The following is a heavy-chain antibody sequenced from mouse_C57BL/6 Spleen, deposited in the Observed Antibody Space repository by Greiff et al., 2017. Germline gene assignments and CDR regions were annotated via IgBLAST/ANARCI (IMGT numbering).Heavy chain of an antibody. D-gene: IGHD2-4*01. CDR3: ALYDYDVDYFDY. Sequence: QVQLQQPGAELVKPGASVTLSCKASGYTFTSYWMHWVKQRPGQGLEWIGMIHPNSGSTNYNGKFKSKATLTVDKSTSAAYMQRSSLTSEDSAVYYCALYDYDVDYFDYWGQGTTLTVSS. J-gene: IGHJ2*01. V-gene: IGHV1-64*01. CDR2: IHPNSGST. CDR1: GYTFTSYW.